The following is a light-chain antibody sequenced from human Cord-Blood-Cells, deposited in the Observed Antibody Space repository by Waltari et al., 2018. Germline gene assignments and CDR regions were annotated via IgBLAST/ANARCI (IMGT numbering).Light chain of an antibody. CDR3: SSYAGSNKVV. CDR2: EVS. Sequence: QSALTQPPSASGSPGQSVTISCTGTSSDVGGYNYVSWYQQHPGKATQLMIYEVSKRPSGVPDRFAGSKSGNTASLTFSGLQAEDEADYYCSSYAGSNKVVFGGGTKLTVL. J-gene: IGLJ2*01. V-gene: IGLV2-8*01. CDR1: SSDVGGYNY.